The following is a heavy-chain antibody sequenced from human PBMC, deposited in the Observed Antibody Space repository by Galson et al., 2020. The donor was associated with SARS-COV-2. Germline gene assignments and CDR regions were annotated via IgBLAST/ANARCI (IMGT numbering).Heavy chain of an antibody. J-gene: IGHJ4*02. D-gene: IGHD3-10*01. V-gene: IGHV1-18*04. CDR3: TREPDGSMSPDGFEF. Sequence: ASVKVSCKTSGYTFTNYGISWVRQAPGQGLEWMGWIAPFNGNRRYAEKFQGRVTLTTDTSTTTDYMELRSLRSDDTAMYYCTREPDGSMSPDGFEFWGQGTLVTVSS. CDR2: IAPFNGNR. CDR1: GYTFTNYG.